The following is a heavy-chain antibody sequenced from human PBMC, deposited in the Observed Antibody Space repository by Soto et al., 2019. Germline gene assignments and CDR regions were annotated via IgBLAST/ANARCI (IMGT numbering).Heavy chain of an antibody. D-gene: IGHD5-18*01. CDR2: IYYSGST. Sequence: SETLSLTCTVSGGSISSYYWSWIRQPPGKGLEGIGYIYYSGSTNYNPSLKSRVTISVDTSKNQFSLKLSSVTAADTAVYYCARDRGYSYGHYYYYYGMDVWGQGTTVTVSS. CDR1: GGSISSYY. V-gene: IGHV4-59*01. J-gene: IGHJ6*02. CDR3: ARDRGYSYGHYYYYYGMDV.